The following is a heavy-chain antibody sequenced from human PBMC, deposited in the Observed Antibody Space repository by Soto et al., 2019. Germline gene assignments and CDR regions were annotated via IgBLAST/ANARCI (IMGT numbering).Heavy chain of an antibody. D-gene: IGHD6-13*01. J-gene: IGHJ6*02. V-gene: IGHV1-69*12. CDR1: GGTFSSYA. CDR3: ARGDNSSSCPYYYYYCGMAG. Sequence: QVQLVQSGAEVKKPGSSVKVSCKASGGTFSSYAISWVRQAPGQGLEWMGGIIPIFGTANYAQKFQGRVTITADESTSTXYXXLSSLRSEDTAVYYCARGDNSSSCPYYYYYCGMAGWGQGTTVTVSS. CDR2: IIPIFGTA.